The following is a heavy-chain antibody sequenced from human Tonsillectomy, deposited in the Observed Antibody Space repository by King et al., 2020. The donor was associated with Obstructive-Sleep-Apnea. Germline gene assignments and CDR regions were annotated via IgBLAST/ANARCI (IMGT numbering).Heavy chain of an antibody. CDR3: AKEGVYSSSSYYYYGMDV. CDR2: ISGSGGST. V-gene: IGHV3-23*04. Sequence: VQLVESGGGLVQPGGSLRLSCAASGFTFSSYAMSWVRQAPGKGLEWVSAISGSGGSTYYADSVKGRFTISRDNSKNTLYLQMNSLRAEDTAVYYCAKEGVYSSSSYYYYGMDVWGQGTTVTVSS. J-gene: IGHJ6*02. CDR1: GFTFSSYA. D-gene: IGHD6-6*01.